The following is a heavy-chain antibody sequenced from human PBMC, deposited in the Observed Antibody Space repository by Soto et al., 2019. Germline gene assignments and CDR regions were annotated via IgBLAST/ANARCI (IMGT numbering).Heavy chain of an antibody. J-gene: IGHJ4*02. V-gene: IGHV3-21*01. CDR2: ISRTRTYI. Sequence: PGRSLRLSCAASRFTFSTYTMNWVRQAPGKGLEWVSSISRTRTYIYYADSVKGRFTISRDDANNSLYLQMHSLRAEDTAVYYCVRVANDLNYFDYWGQGALVTVSS. CDR3: VRVANDLNYFDY. CDR1: RFTFSTYT.